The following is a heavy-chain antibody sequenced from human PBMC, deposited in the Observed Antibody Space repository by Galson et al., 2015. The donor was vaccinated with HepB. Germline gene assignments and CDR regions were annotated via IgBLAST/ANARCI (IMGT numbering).Heavy chain of an antibody. Sequence: SVKVSCKASGYTFTSYAMHWVRQAPGQRLEWMGWINAGNGNTKYSQKFQGRVTITRDTSASTAYMELSSLRSEDTAVYYCARVGDGVWHFGYWGQGTLVTVSS. V-gene: IGHV1-3*01. CDR1: GYTFTSYA. CDR2: INAGNGNT. CDR3: ARVGDGVWHFGY. D-gene: IGHD2-8*01. J-gene: IGHJ4*02.